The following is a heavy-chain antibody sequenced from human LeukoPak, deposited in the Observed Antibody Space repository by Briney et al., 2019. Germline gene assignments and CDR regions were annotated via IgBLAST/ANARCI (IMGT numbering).Heavy chain of an antibody. D-gene: IGHD5-18*01. CDR3: ATGPITRGYSYGTLDY. Sequence: ASVKVSCKVSGYTLTELSMHWVRQAPGKGLEWMGGFDPEDGETIYAQKFQGRVTMTEDTSTDTAYMELGSLRSEDTAVYYCATGPITRGYSYGTLDYWGQGTLVTVSS. CDR2: FDPEDGET. CDR1: GYTLTELS. V-gene: IGHV1-24*01. J-gene: IGHJ4*02.